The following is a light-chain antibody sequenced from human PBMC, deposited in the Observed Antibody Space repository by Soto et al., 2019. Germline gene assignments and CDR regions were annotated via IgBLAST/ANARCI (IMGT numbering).Light chain of an antibody. J-gene: IGKJ1*01. Sequence: DIQMTQSPSSLSASVGDRVTITCQASQEISNYLNWYQQKAGKAPKLLIYAASNLETGVPSRFSGSGSGTDFTFTISSLQPEDIATYYCQQYDNIPRTFGQGTKVEIK. V-gene: IGKV1-33*01. CDR2: AAS. CDR3: QQYDNIPRT. CDR1: QEISNY.